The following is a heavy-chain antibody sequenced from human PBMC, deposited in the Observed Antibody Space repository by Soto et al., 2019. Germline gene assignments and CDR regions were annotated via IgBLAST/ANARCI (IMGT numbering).Heavy chain of an antibody. CDR3: XXGXXXXXXXXEYYFDH. Sequence: EVQVVESGGGLIQSGGSLRLSCEAFGFTVSTNYMSWVRQAPGXXLEWVSVIYAGGTTYHADSVKGRFTISRDNSKNIVYLQMNRLRAEXTXXYXXXXGXXXXXXXXEYYFDHWGQGTLVTVSS. V-gene: IGHV3-53*01. J-gene: IGHJ4*02. CDR2: IYAGGTT. CDR1: GFTVSTNY.